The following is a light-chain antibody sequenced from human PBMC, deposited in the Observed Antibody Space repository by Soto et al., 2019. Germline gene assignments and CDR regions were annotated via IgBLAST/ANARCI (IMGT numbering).Light chain of an antibody. CDR2: EVS. CDR3: SSYTSSSTLVV. CDR1: SSDVGGYNY. Sequence: SALTQPASVSGSPGQSITISCTGTSSDVGGYNYVSWYQQHPGKAPKLMIYEVSNRPSGVSNRFSGSKSGNTASLTISGLQAEDEADYYCSSYTSSSTLVVFGGGTQLTV. J-gene: IGLJ2*01. V-gene: IGLV2-14*01.